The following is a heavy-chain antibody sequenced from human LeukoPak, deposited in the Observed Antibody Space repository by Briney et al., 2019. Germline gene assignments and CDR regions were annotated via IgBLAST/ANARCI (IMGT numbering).Heavy chain of an antibody. CDR1: GLTVSSNY. CDR2: IYSGGST. CDR3: AGYTYGYLNAFDI. Sequence: PGGSLRLSCAASGLTVSSNYMSWVSQAPGKGLEWVSLIYSGGSTYYADSVKGRFTISRDNSKNTLYLQMNSLRAEDTAVYYCAGYTYGYLNAFDIWGQGTMVTVSS. D-gene: IGHD5-18*01. V-gene: IGHV3-53*01. J-gene: IGHJ3*02.